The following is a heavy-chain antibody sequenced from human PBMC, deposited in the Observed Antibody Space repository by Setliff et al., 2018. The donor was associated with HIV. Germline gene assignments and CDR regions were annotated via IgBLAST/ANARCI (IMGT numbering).Heavy chain of an antibody. D-gene: IGHD5-12*01. J-gene: IGHJ4*02. Sequence: ASVKVSCKTSGYTFKSYDINWVRQAPGQRPEWMARINAGDGNREYSPKFQGRVTITADTSASTMYMELSSLRSEDTAVYYCARVGNNRLQFFDHWGQGTLVTVSS. V-gene: IGHV1-3*01. CDR1: GYTFKSYD. CDR3: ARVGNNRLQFFDH. CDR2: INAGDGNR.